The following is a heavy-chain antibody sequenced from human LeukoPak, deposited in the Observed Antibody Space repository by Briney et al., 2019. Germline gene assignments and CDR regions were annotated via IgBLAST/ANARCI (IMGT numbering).Heavy chain of an antibody. V-gene: IGHV4-38-2*02. Sequence: PSETLSLTCTVSGYSISSGYYWGWIRQPPGKGLEWIGSIYHSGSTYYNPSLKSRVTISVDTSKNQFSLKLSSVTAADTAVYYCARDRDAISGAFDIWGQGTMVTVSS. J-gene: IGHJ3*02. CDR3: ARDRDAISGAFDI. D-gene: IGHD2-8*01. CDR2: IYHSGST. CDR1: GYSISSGYY.